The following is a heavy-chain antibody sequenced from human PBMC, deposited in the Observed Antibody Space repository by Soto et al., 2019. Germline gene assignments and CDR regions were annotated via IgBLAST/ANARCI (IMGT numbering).Heavy chain of an antibody. D-gene: IGHD4-4*01. Sequence: SETLSLTCTVSGGSISSSSYYWGWIRQPPGKGLEWIGSIFYSEYTFYNPSLNSRVTISVDTSKNQFSLKLTSVTAADTALYYCASLPGGGYSNHPAYPDYWGQGTLVTVSS. CDR2: IFYSEYT. CDR1: GGSISSSSYY. CDR3: ASLPGGGYSNHPAYPDY. V-gene: IGHV4-39*01. J-gene: IGHJ4*02.